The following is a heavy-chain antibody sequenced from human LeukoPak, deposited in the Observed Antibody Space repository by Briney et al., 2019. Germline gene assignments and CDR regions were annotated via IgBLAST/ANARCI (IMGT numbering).Heavy chain of an antibody. Sequence: GGSLRLSCAASGFTFSSYGMHWVRQAPGKGLEWVAVISYDGSNKYYADSVKGRFTISRDNSKNTLYLQMNSLRAEDTAVYYCAKDQGCSSTSCYETAFDIWGQGTMVTVSS. V-gene: IGHV3-30*18. J-gene: IGHJ3*02. CDR3: AKDQGCSSTSCYETAFDI. CDR1: GFTFSSYG. D-gene: IGHD2-2*01. CDR2: ISYDGSNK.